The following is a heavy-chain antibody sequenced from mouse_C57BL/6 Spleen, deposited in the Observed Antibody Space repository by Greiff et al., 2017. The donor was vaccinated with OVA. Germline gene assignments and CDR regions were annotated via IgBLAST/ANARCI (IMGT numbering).Heavy chain of an antibody. J-gene: IGHJ4*01. CDR3: ARIGRFRAMDY. CDR1: GFSLSTFGMG. CDR2: ILWDDDK. Sequence: QVTLKVSGPGLLQPSQTLSLTCSFSGFSLSTFGMGVGWLRQPSGKGLEWLAHILWDDDKYYNPALKSRLTISKDTSKNQVFLKIANVDTAEAATYDCARIGRFRAMDYWGQGTSVTVSS. V-gene: IGHV8-8*01.